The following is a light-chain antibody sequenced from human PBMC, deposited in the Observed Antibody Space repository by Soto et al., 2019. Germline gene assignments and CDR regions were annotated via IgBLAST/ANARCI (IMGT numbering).Light chain of an antibody. J-gene: IGLJ1*01. CDR3: QSYDSSLSGYV. V-gene: IGLV1-40*01. CDR2: DDN. CDR1: SSNIGAGYD. Sequence: QPVLTQPPSVSGAPGQRVTISCTGSSSNIGAGYDLHWYQQLPGTAPKLLIYDDNNRPSGVPDRFSGSKSGTSASLAITGLQAEDEADYDCQSYDSSLSGYVFGTGTKVTVL.